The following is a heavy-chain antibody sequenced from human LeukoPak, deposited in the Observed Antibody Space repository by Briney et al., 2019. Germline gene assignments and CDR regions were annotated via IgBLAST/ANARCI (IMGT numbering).Heavy chain of an antibody. CDR3: ATSLGTVTTIGDFDY. Sequence: ASVKVSCKVSGYTLTELSMHWVRQAPGKGLEWMGGFDPEDGETIYAQKFQGRVTMTEDTSTDTAYMELSSLRSEDTAVYYCATSLGTVTTIGDFDYRGQGTLVTVSS. CDR2: FDPEDGET. J-gene: IGHJ4*02. V-gene: IGHV1-24*01. CDR1: GYTLTELS. D-gene: IGHD4-17*01.